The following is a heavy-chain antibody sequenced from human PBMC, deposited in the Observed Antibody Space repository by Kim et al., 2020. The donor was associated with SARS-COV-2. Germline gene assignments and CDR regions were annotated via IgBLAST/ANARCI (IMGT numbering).Heavy chain of an antibody. V-gene: IGHV1-24*01. CDR1: GYTLTELS. J-gene: IGHJ3*02. CDR3: ATDIRALVAVLDAFDI. D-gene: IGHD2-15*01. CDR2: FDPEDGET. Sequence: ASVKVSCKVSGYTLTELSMHWVRQAPGKGLEWMGGFDPEDGETIYAQKFQGRVTMTEDTSTDTAYMELSSLRSEDTAVYYCATDIRALVAVLDAFDIWGQGTMVTVSS.